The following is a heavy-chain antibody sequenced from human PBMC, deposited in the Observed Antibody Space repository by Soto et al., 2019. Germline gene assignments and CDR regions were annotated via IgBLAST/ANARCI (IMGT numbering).Heavy chain of an antibody. CDR3: ARSVVVPAAPDY. CDR2: INAGNGNT. D-gene: IGHD2-2*01. V-gene: IGHV1-3*01. J-gene: IGHJ4*02. CDR1: GYSLASHY. Sequence: ASVKVSCKAIGYSLASHYRRWVRQAPGQRLEWMGWINAGNGNTKYPQKFQGRVTITRDTSASTAYMELSSLRSEDTAVYYCARSVVVPAAPDYWGQGTLVTVSS.